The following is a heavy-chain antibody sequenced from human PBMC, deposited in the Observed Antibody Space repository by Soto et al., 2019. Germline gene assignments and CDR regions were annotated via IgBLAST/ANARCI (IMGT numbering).Heavy chain of an antibody. CDR1: GFTVSSNY. Sequence: PGGSLRLSCAASGFTVSSNYMSWVRQAPGKGLEWVSVIYSGGSTYYADSLKGRFTISRDNSKNTLYLQMNSLRAEDTAVYYCERESIVGATNTFDYWGQGTLVTVSS. CDR3: ERESIVGATNTFDY. V-gene: IGHV3-53*01. CDR2: IYSGGST. J-gene: IGHJ4*02. D-gene: IGHD1-26*01.